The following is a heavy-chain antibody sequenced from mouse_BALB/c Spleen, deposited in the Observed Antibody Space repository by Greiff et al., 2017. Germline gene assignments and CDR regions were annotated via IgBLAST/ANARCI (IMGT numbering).Heavy chain of an antibody. J-gene: IGHJ4*01. CDR1: GFSLTSYG. CDR2: IWAGGST. CDR3: ARDPNAHAMDY. V-gene: IGHV2-9*02. Sequence: VKLQESGPGLVAPSQSLSITCTVSGFSLTSYGVHWVRQPPGKGLEWLGVIWAGGSTNYNSALMSRLSISKDNSKSQVFLKMNSLQTDDTAMYYCARDPNAHAMDYWGQGTSVTVSS.